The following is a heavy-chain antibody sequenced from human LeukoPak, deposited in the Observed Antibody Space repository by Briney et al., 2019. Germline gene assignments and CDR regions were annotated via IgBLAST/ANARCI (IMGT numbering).Heavy chain of an antibody. D-gene: IGHD4-17*01. Sequence: GPLRLSCAASGFTFSSYSMNWVRQAPGKGLEWVSSISSSSSYINYADSVKGRFTISRDNAKNSLYLQMNSLRAEDTAVYYCARATDGDYVPYWGQGTLVTVSS. CDR2: ISSSSSYI. V-gene: IGHV3-21*01. J-gene: IGHJ4*02. CDR3: ARATDGDYVPY. CDR1: GFTFSSYS.